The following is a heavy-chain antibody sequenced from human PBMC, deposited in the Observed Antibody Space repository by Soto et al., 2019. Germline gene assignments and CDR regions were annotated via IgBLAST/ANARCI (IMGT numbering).Heavy chain of an antibody. D-gene: IGHD1-7*01. CDR2: IIPILGIA. V-gene: IGHV1-69*02. CDR1: GGTFSSYT. J-gene: IGHJ4*02. CDR3: ARAGYNWNCFDY. Sequence: QVQLVQSGAEVQKPGSSVKVSCKASGGTFSSYTISWVRQAPGQGLEWMGRIIPILGIANYAQKFQGRVTIAADKPTSTAYMELSSLRSEDTAVYYCARAGYNWNCFDYWGQGTLVTVSS.